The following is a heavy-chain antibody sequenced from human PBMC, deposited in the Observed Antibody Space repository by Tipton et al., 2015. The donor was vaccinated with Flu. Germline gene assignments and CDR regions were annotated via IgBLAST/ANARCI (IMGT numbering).Heavy chain of an antibody. CDR3: AKDNDPSNVPHY. D-gene: IGHD1-1*01. CDR2: IRHYVTNT. CDR1: GFTFSNYG. Sequence: GSLRLSCVASGFTFSNYGLHWVRQAPGKRLEWVALIRHYVTNTYYVDSVRGRLTISRDNFKNTVYLQMNNLRGEDTAVYYCAKDNDPSNVPHYWGQGTLVTVSS. J-gene: IGHJ4*02. V-gene: IGHV3-30*02.